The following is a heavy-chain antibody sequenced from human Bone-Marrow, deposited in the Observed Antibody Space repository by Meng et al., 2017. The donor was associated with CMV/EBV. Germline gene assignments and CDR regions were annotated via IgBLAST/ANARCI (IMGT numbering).Heavy chain of an antibody. CDR3: ARVGEGVQTNKFLDY. J-gene: IGHJ4*02. Sequence: GESLKISCAASGFTFSSYSMNWVRQAPGKGLEWVSSISSSSSYIYYADSVKGRFTISRDNAKNSLYLQMNSLRAEDRAVYYCARVGEGVQTNKFLDYWGQGTLVTVSS. CDR2: ISSSSSYI. V-gene: IGHV3-21*01. CDR1: GFTFSSYS. D-gene: IGHD3-16*01.